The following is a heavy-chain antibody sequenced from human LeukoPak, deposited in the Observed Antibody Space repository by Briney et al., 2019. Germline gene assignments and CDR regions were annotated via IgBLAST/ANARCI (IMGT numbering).Heavy chain of an antibody. CDR2: IYSGGST. CDR3: ARDHYPNNWFDP. CDR1: GFTVSSNY. Sequence: GRSLRLSCAASGFTVSSNYMSWVRQAPGTGLEWVSIIYSGGSTYYADSVKGRFTISRDNSKNMLYLQMNDLRAEDTVVYYCARDHYPNNWFDPWGQGTLVTVSS. D-gene: IGHD1-26*01. J-gene: IGHJ5*02. V-gene: IGHV3-53*01.